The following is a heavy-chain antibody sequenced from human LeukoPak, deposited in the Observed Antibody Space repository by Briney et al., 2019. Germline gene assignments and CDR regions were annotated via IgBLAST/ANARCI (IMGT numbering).Heavy chain of an antibody. Sequence: GGSLRLSCAASGFTFSAFDMTWVRQAPGKGLEWLSYISADSTVVHYADSVRRRFTISRDNAKNSLHLHLNSLRAEDTAIYYCARETRGGTYRYNFLDSWGLGTLDTVSS. CDR3: ARETRGGTYRYNFLDS. V-gene: IGHV3-48*03. J-gene: IGHJ4*02. CDR2: ISADSTVV. CDR1: GFTFSAFD. D-gene: IGHD3-16*02.